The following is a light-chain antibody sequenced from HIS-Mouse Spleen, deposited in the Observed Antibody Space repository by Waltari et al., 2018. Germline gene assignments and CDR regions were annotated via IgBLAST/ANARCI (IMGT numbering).Light chain of an antibody. CDR3: SSYAGSNNWV. V-gene: IGLV2-8*01. CDR2: EVS. CDR1: SSDGGGYNY. J-gene: IGLJ3*02. Sequence: QSALTQPPSASGSPGPSVTISCTGTSSDGGGYNYVSWYQHHPAKAPKLMIYEVSKRPSGVPDRFSGSKSGNTASLTVSGLQAEDEADYYCSSYAGSNNWVFGGGTKLTVL.